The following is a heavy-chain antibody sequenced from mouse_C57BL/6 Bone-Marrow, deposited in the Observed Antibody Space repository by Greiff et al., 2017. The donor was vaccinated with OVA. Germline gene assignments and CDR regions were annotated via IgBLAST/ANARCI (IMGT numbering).Heavy chain of an antibody. CDR2: IYPRDGST. CDR3: ATETAQATWFAY. V-gene: IGHV1-78*01. CDR1: GYTFTDHT. Sequence: VQLQQSDAELVKPGASVKISCKVSGYTFTDHTIHWMKQRPEQGLEWIGYIYPRDGSTKYNEKFKGTATLTADKSSSTAYMQLNSLTSEDSSFYFCATETAQATWFAYWGQGTLVTVSA. J-gene: IGHJ3*01. D-gene: IGHD3-2*02.